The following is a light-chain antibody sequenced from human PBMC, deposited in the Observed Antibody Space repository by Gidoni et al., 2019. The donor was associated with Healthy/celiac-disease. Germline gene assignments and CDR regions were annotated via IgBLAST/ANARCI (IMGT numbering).Light chain of an antibody. J-gene: IGLJ3*02. CDR3: AAWDDSLNGPV. V-gene: IGLV1-44*01. Sequence: QSVLTQPPSASGTPGQMVTISCSGSSPNIGSNTVNWYQQLPGTAPKLLIYSNNQRPSGVPDRFSGSKSGTSASLAISGLQSEDEADYYCAAWDDSLNGPVFGGGTKLTVL. CDR2: SNN. CDR1: SPNIGSNT.